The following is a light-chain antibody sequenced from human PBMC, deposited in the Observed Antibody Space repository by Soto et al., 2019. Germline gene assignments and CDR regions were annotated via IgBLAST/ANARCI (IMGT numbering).Light chain of an antibody. V-gene: IGKV1-33*01. J-gene: IGKJ1*01. CDR2: DAS. CDR3: QQYNNYPRT. CDR1: QDISNY. Sequence: DIQMTQSPSSLSASVGDRVTITCQASQDISNYLNWYQQKPGKAPKLLIYDASNLDTGVPSRFSGSGSGTECTRTISNLQPDDFATDFCQQYNNYPRTFGQGTQVDIK.